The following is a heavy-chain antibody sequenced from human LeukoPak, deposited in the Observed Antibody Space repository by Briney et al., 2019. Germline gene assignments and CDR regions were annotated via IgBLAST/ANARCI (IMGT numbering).Heavy chain of an antibody. J-gene: IGHJ4*02. D-gene: IGHD1/OR15-1a*01. Sequence: GGSLRLSCAASGFTFSSYAMSWVRQAPGKGLEWVSAISGSGGSTYYADSVKGRFTISRDNSKNTLYLQMNSLRAEDTAVYYCAKVGGHPGGNRYYFDYWGQGTLVTVSS. CDR2: ISGSGGST. CDR1: GFTFSSYA. CDR3: AKVGGHPGGNRYYFDY. V-gene: IGHV3-23*01.